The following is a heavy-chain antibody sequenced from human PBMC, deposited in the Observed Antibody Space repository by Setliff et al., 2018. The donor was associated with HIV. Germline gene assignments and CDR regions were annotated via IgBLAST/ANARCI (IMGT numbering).Heavy chain of an antibody. CDR3: AREEGGLYGMDV. D-gene: IGHD3-16*01. CDR2: IYSGGNT. J-gene: IGHJ6*02. CDR1: GFIVSSNH. Sequence: GESLKISCAASGFIVSSNHMSWVRQAPGKGLEWVSVIYSGGNTYYADSVKGRFTISRDNSKNTLYFQMNSLRAEDTAVYYCAREEGGLYGMDVWGQGTTVTVSS. V-gene: IGHV3-66*02.